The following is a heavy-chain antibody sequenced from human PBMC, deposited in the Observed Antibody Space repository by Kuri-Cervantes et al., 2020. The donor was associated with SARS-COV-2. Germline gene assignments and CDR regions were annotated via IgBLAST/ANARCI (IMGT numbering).Heavy chain of an antibody. CDR1: GFTFRSYW. J-gene: IGHJ4*02. CDR3: VCDTNRVKVY. V-gene: IGHV3-7*02. Sequence: GGCLRLACAVSGFTFRSYWRSWVRQAPGKGLEYVANINQDGSATYYVDSVKGRFTISRDKTESSLYLQMTSLRAEDTAVYYCVCDTNRVKVYWGQGTLVTVSS. CDR2: INQDGSAT. D-gene: IGHD5-18*01.